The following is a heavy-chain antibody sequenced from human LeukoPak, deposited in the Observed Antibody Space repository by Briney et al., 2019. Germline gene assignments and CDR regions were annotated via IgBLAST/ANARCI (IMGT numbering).Heavy chain of an antibody. CDR3: AKDEIVSYYDSSGYSDY. CDR2: ISGSGGST. CDR1: GFTFSSYA. V-gene: IGHV3-23*01. J-gene: IGHJ4*02. Sequence: GGSLRLSCAASGFTFSSYAMSWVRQAPGKGLEWVSAISGSGGSTYYADSVKGRFTISRDNSKNTLYLQMNSLRAEDTAVYYCAKDEIVSYYDSSGYSDYWGQGTLVTVSS. D-gene: IGHD3-22*01.